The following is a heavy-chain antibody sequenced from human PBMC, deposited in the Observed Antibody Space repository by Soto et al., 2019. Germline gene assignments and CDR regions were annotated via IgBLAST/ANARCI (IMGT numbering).Heavy chain of an antibody. CDR3: ARTHKYTMIVGNWFDP. CDR1: GGSISSYY. J-gene: IGHJ5*02. V-gene: IGHV4-59*01. Sequence: PSETLSLTCTVSGGSISSYYWSWIRQPPGKGLEWIGYIYYSGSTNYNPSLKSRVTISVDTSKNQFSLKLSSVTAADTAVYYCARTHKYTMIVGNWFDPWGQGTLVTVSS. CDR2: IYYSGST. D-gene: IGHD3-22*01.